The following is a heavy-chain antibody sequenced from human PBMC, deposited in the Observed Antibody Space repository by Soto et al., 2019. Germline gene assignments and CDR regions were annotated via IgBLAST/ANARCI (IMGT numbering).Heavy chain of an antibody. D-gene: IGHD3-22*01. Sequence: QVQLQESGPGLVRPSGALSVTCAVSGDSISRSHWWSWVRQSPGKGLEWIGEISHSGITNYNPSLKSGVTISADKSKNQVSLKLTSVTAADTAVYYCARVRYDSSGFDHWGQGILVSVSS. CDR1: GDSISRSHW. V-gene: IGHV4-4*02. CDR3: ARVRYDSSGFDH. CDR2: ISHSGIT. J-gene: IGHJ4*02.